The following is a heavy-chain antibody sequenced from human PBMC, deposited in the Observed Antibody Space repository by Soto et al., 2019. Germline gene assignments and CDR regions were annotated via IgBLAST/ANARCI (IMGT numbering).Heavy chain of an antibody. Sequence: SETLSLTCTVSGVSISSSSYYWGWIRQPPGKGLEWIGSIYYSGSTYYNPSHKSRVTISVDTATNQFSLKLSSVTAADTAVYYCAGIGGAELHVDYWGQGTLVTVSS. V-gene: IGHV4-39*07. J-gene: IGHJ4*02. CDR3: AGIGGAELHVDY. CDR1: GVSISSSSYY. CDR2: IYYSGST. D-gene: IGHD1-7*01.